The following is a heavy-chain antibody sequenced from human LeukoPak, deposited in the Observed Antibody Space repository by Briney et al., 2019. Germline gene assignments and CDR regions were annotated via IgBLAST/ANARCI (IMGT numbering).Heavy chain of an antibody. CDR2: INPNTGGT. J-gene: IGHJ4*02. CDR3: STAFGVVDFDY. D-gene: IGHD3-3*01. Sequence: ASVKVSCKTSGYTITGYYMHWVRQGPGQGLEWMGWINPNTGGTNYSQKFQGRVTMTRDTSISTAYMELSSLRSDDTAVYYCSTAFGVVDFDYWGQGTLVTVSS. V-gene: IGHV1-2*02. CDR1: GYTITGYY.